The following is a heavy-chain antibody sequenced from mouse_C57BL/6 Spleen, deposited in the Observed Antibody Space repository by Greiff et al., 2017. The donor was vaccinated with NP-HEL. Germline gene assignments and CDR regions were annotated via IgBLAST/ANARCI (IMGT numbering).Heavy chain of an antibody. Sequence: VQLQQSGPGLVKPSQSLSLTCSVTGYSITSGYYWNWIRQFPGNKLEWMGYISYDGSNNYNPSLKNRISITRDTSKNQFFLKLNSVTTEDTATYYCASSNNWYFDVWGTGTTVTVSS. V-gene: IGHV3-6*01. CDR2: ISYDGSN. CDR1: GYSITSGYY. CDR3: ASSNNWYFDV. D-gene: IGHD2-5*01. J-gene: IGHJ1*03.